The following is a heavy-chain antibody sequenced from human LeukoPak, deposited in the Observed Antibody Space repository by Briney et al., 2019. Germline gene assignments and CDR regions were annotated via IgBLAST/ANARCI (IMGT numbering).Heavy chain of an antibody. Sequence: GGSLRLSCAASGFTFSSYAMHWVRQAPGKGLEWVAVISYDGSNKYYADSVKGRLTISRDNSKNTLYLQMNSLRAEDTAVYYCARIAGAYYGSGSYKQFDYWGQGTLVTVSS. CDR1: GFTFSSYA. D-gene: IGHD3-10*01. J-gene: IGHJ4*02. CDR2: ISYDGSNK. V-gene: IGHV3-30*04. CDR3: ARIAGAYYGSGSYKQFDY.